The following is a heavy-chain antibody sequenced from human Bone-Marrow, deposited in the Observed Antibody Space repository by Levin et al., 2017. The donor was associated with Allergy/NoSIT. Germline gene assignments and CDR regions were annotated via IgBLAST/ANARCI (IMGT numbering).Heavy chain of an antibody. CDR3: ASLENY. CDR2: IDPTGSAR. D-gene: IGHD2/OR15-2a*01. J-gene: IGHJ4*02. V-gene: IGHV3-74*01. CDR1: GFSFSTSW. Sequence: GESLKISCVASGFSFSTSWMHWVRQVPGQGLVWVSRIDPTGSARSYADSVKGRFTVSRDNAKNMMYLQMDSLSAEDTALYYCASLENYWGQGIMVTVSS.